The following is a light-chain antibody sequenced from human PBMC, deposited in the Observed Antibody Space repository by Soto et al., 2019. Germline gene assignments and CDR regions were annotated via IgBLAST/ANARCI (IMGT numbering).Light chain of an antibody. CDR2: AAS. J-gene: IGKJ5*01. V-gene: IGKV1-9*01. Sequence: DVQLTQSPSILSASVGDRVTITCRASQGISSYLAWYQQKPGKAPKLLIYAASTLQSGVPSRFSGSGSGTEFTLTISSLQPEDFATYYCQQLNSYPTFGQGTRLEIK. CDR3: QQLNSYPT. CDR1: QGISSY.